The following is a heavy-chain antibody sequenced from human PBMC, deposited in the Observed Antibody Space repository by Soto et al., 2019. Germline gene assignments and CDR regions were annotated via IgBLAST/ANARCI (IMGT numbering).Heavy chain of an antibody. Sequence: QVQLVQSGAEVKKPGSSVKVSCKASGGTFSSYAISWVRQAPGQGLEWMGGIIPIFGTANYAQKFQGRVTITADESTSTAYMELSSLRSEDTAVYYCARANCSSTSCLGYYYGMDVSGQGTTVTVSS. J-gene: IGHJ6*02. V-gene: IGHV1-69*01. D-gene: IGHD2-2*01. CDR1: GGTFSSYA. CDR2: IIPIFGTA. CDR3: ARANCSSTSCLGYYYGMDV.